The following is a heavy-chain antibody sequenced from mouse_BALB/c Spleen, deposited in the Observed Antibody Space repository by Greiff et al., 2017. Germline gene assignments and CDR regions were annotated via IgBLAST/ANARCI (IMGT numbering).Heavy chain of an antibody. Sequence: EVKLMESGPGLVKPSQSLSLTCTVTGYSITSDYAWNWIRQFPGNKLEWMGYISYSGSTSYNPSLKSRISITRDTSKNQFFLQLNSVTTEDTATYYCARGLTTATTFAYWGQGTLVTVSA. V-gene: IGHV3-2*02. CDR2: ISYSGST. CDR1: GYSITSDYA. J-gene: IGHJ3*01. CDR3: ARGLTTATTFAY. D-gene: IGHD1-2*01.